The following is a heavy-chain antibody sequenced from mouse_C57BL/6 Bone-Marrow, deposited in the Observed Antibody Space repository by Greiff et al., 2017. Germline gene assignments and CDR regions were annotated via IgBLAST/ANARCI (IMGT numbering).Heavy chain of an antibody. D-gene: IGHD2-3*01. J-gene: IGHJ1*03. CDR1: GYTFTSYG. CDR2: IYPRSGNT. V-gene: IGHV1-81*01. CDR3: ARWLLGWYFDV. Sequence: VHLVESGAELARPGASVKLSCKASGYTFTSYGISWVKQRTGQGLEWIGEIYPRSGNTYYNEKFKGKATLTADKSSSTAYMELRSLTSEDSAVYFCARWLLGWYFDVWGTGTTVTVSS.